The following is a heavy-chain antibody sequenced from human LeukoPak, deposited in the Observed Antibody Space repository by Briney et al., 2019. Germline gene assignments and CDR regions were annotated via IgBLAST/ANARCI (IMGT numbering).Heavy chain of an antibody. CDR1: GFTFSNYW. CDR3: AKGGPTGSNYFDF. D-gene: IGHD1-26*01. Sequence: GGSLRLSCAASGFTFSNYWMHWVRQAPGKGLEWVSIISGSGSRTYHADSVKGRFTVSRDNSKTTLYLQMNSLRADDTAVYYCAKGGPTGSNYFDFWGQGTLVTVSS. J-gene: IGHJ4*02. CDR2: ISGSGSRT. V-gene: IGHV3-23*01.